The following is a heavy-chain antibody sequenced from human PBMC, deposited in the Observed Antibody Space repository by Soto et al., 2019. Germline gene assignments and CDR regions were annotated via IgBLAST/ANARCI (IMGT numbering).Heavy chain of an antibody. CDR1: GFTFSSYS. CDR3: ARGLHCSGGSCVFDY. D-gene: IGHD2-15*01. Sequence: EVQLVESGGGLVKPGGSLRLSCAASGFTFSSYSMNWVRQAPGKGLEWVSSISSSSSYIYYADSVKGRFTISRDNAKNSLYLQMNSLRAEDTAVYYCARGLHCSGGSCVFDYWGQGTLGTVSS. CDR2: ISSSSSYI. J-gene: IGHJ4*02. V-gene: IGHV3-21*01.